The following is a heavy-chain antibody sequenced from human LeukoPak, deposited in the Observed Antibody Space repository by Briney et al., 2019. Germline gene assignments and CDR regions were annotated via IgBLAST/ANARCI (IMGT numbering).Heavy chain of an antibody. CDR1: GGSISSSGYY. Sequence: PSETLSLTCTVSGGSISSSGYYWGWVRQPPGGGLEWIGSIYYSGTTYYNPSLKSRVTISVDTSKNQISLRLSSVTAADTAIYYCARAPPDYSSGYCPDYWGQGTLVTVSS. CDR2: IYYSGTT. D-gene: IGHD6-19*01. V-gene: IGHV4-39*07. J-gene: IGHJ4*02. CDR3: ARAPPDYSSGYCPDY.